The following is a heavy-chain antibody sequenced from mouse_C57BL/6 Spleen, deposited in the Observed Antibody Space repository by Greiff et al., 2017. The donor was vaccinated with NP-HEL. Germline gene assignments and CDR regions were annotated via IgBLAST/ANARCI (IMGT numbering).Heavy chain of an antibody. CDR2: ISNGGGST. Sequence: EVKLMESGGGLVQPGGSLKLSCAASGFTFSDYYMYWVRQTPEKRLEWVAYISNGGGSTYYPDTVKGRFTISRDNAKNTLYLQMSRLKSEDTAMYYCARQWLAFAYWGQGTLVTVSA. CDR1: GFTFSDYY. CDR3: ARQWLAFAY. J-gene: IGHJ3*01. D-gene: IGHD3-3*01. V-gene: IGHV5-12*01.